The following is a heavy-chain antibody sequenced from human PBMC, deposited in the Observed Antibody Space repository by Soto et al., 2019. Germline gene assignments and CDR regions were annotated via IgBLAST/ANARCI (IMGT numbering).Heavy chain of an antibody. Sequence: QLQLQESGPGLVKSSETLSLTCSVSGGSLISTSYYWAWIRQPPGKGLEWIGSIFYSGTTFDNPSLRSRVPISVDTSKNQFYLRLNSVTAADTAVYYCASYIWGSNRAFDIWGQGTMVTVSS. CDR1: GGSLISTSYY. D-gene: IGHD3-16*02. CDR3: ASYIWGSNRAFDI. J-gene: IGHJ3*02. V-gene: IGHV4-39*01. CDR2: IFYSGTT.